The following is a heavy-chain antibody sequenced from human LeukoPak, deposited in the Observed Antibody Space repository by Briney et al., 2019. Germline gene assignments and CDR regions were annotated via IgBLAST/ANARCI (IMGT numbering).Heavy chain of an antibody. J-gene: IGHJ4*02. Sequence: GGSLRLSCAASEFTFRSHVMSWVRQAPGKGLEWISAIVGSGSTTHYADSVKGRFIISRDKSKNTLYLQMNSLRAEDTAVYYCAREYAYWGQGTLVTVSS. CDR3: AREYAY. D-gene: IGHD2-8*01. CDR1: EFTFRSHV. V-gene: IGHV3-23*01. CDR2: IVGSGSTT.